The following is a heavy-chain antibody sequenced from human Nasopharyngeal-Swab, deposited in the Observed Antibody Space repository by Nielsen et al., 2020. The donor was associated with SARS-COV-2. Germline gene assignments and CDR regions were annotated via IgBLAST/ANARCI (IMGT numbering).Heavy chain of an antibody. CDR3: ARDKARYNWNLSLGWYFDL. V-gene: IGHV4-34*01. CDR2: INNSGRT. CDR1: GGSVSGYY. J-gene: IGHJ2*01. Sequence: SQTLSLTCGVYGGSVSGYYWNWIRQPPGKGLEWIGEINNSGRTHYNPSLKSRVTISLDTSQKQFSLKLTSVTAADTAVYYCARDKARYNWNLSLGWYFDLWGRGTLVTVSS. D-gene: IGHD1-20*01.